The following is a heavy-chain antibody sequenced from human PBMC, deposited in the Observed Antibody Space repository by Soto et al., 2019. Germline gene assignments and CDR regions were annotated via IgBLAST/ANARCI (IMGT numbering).Heavy chain of an antibody. CDR1: GGSISSSSYY. CDR2: IYYSGST. CDR3: ARAQRGYSYGYGASAGSVGYYYYGMDV. D-gene: IGHD5-18*01. Sequence: SETLSLTCTVSGGSISSSSYYWGWIRQPPGKGLEWIGSIYYSGSTYYNPSLKSRVTISVDTSKNQFSLKLSSVTAADTAVYYCARAQRGYSYGYGASAGSVGYYYYGMDVWGQGTTVTVSS. V-gene: IGHV4-39*01. J-gene: IGHJ6*02.